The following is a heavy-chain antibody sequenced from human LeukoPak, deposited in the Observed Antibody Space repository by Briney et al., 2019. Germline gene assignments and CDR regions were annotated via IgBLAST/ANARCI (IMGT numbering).Heavy chain of an antibody. CDR2: IYYSGST. CDR1: GGSISSGDYY. V-gene: IGHV4-39*01. Sequence: SETLSLTCTVSGGSISSGDYYWGWIRQPPGTGLEWIGSIYYSGSTYYNPSLKSRVTISVDTSKNQFSLKLSSVTAADTAVYYCARRGGGFWSGYYTEYFDYWGQGTLVTVSS. J-gene: IGHJ4*02. D-gene: IGHD3-3*01. CDR3: ARRGGGFWSGYYTEYFDY.